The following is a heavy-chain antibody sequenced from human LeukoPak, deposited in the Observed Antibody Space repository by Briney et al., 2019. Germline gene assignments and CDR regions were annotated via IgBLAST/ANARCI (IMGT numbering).Heavy chain of an antibody. Sequence: PGGSLRLSCAASGFTFSSYAMHWVRQAPGKGLEWVAVISYDGSNKYYADSVKGRFTISRDNSKNTLYLQMNSLRAEDTAVYYCARGIGIVKYYYGSGSYYHPHYFDYWGQGTLVTVSS. D-gene: IGHD3-10*01. V-gene: IGHV3-30*04. CDR3: ARGIGIVKYYYGSGSYYHPHYFDY. CDR2: ISYDGSNK. J-gene: IGHJ4*02. CDR1: GFTFSSYA.